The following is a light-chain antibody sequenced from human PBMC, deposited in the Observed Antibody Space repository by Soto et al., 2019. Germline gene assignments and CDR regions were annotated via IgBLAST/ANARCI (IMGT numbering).Light chain of an antibody. CDR3: QHYDSWPPL. Sequence: EIVMTQSPATLSVSPGERATLSCRASQNVRNNLAWYQQKPAQPPRLLIYGASTRATGIPARFSGSGSGTEFTLTISSLQSEDFAIYYCQHYDSWPPLFGPGTKVDIK. CDR1: QNVRNN. J-gene: IGKJ3*01. V-gene: IGKV3-15*01. CDR2: GAS.